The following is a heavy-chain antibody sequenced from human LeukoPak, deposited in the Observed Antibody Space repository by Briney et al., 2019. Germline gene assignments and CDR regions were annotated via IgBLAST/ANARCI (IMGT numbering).Heavy chain of an antibody. CDR3: ARGPAGDV. J-gene: IGHJ6*04. V-gene: IGHV1-8*01. CDR1: GYTFTSYD. D-gene: IGHD2-2*01. CDR2: MNPNSGNT. Sequence: ASVKVSCKASGYTFTSYDMVWVRHATGQGLEWMGWMNPNSGNTGYAQNFQGRVTMTTDTSTSTAYMELSSLRSEQTAVYYCARGPAGDVWGKGTTVTVSS.